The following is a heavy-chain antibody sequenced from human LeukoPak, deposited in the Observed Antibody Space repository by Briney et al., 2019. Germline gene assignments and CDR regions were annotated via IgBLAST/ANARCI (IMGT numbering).Heavy chain of an antibody. CDR2: ISGSGGST. CDR1: GFTFSSYA. J-gene: IGHJ4*02. D-gene: IGHD3-10*01. Sequence: PGGSLRLSCAASGFTFSSYAMSWVRQAPGKGLEWVSAISGSGGSTYYADSVKGRFTISRDNFKNTLYLQMNSLRAEDTAVYYCAKGSGLLWFGELLPFDYWGQGTLVTVSS. CDR3: AKGSGLLWFGELLPFDY. V-gene: IGHV3-23*01.